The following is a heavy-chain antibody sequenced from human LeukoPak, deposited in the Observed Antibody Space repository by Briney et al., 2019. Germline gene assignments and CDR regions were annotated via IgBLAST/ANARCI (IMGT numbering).Heavy chain of an antibody. CDR1: GGSVSGYY. CDR3: ARSANAFDI. J-gene: IGHJ3*02. Sequence: SETLSVTCAVSGGSVSGYYRSWICQPPGKGPEWSGTISHSGSTNYNPSLKSRVTISVDTSTNQFSLNLSSVTAADTAVYYCARSANAFDIWGQATMVTVSS. V-gene: IGHV4-34*01. CDR2: ISHSGST.